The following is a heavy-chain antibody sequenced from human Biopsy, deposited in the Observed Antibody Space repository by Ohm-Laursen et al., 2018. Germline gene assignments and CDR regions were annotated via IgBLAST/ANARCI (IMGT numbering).Heavy chain of an antibody. D-gene: IGHD2-8*01. CDR1: SYTFTDYN. V-gene: IGHV1-2*02. CDR3: ARDPLNGHKHFDY. CDR2: INCKTGAP. J-gene: IGHJ4*02. Sequence: GSAVKVSCKASSYTFTDYNIHWMRQAPGQGLEWLGYINCKTGAPNYAQKFQGTVTMTRDTSISTAYLALGSLRSSDTAIYYCARDPLNGHKHFDYWGQGSLVTVSS.